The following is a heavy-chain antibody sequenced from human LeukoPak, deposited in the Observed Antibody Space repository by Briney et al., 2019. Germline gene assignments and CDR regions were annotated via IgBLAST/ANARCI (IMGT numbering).Heavy chain of an antibody. CDR1: GFTFSSYA. D-gene: IGHD6-19*01. J-gene: IGHJ4*02. Sequence: GGSLRLSCAASGFTFSSYAMSWVRQAPGKGLEWVSAISGSGGSTYYADSVRGRFTISRDNSKNMLYLQMNSLRAEDTAVYYCAKGTAVADIYFDSWGQGTLVTVSS. CDR3: AKGTAVADIYFDS. V-gene: IGHV3-23*01. CDR2: ISGSGGST.